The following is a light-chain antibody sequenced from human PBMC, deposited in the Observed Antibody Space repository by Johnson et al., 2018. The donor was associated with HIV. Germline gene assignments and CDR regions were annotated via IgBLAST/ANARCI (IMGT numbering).Light chain of an antibody. J-gene: IGLJ1*01. V-gene: IGLV1-51*01. CDR1: SSNIGNNY. CDR3: ETWDSSLSSV. CDR2: DNN. Sequence: QSVLTQPPSVSAAPGQKVTISCSGSSSNIGNNYVSWYQQLPGTAPKLLIYDNNKRPSGITDRFSGSKSGTSATLGITGLQTGDEADYYCETWDSSLSSVFGTGTKVTVL.